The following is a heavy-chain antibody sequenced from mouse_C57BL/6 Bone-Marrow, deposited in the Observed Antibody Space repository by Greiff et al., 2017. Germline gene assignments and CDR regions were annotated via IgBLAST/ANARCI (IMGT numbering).Heavy chain of an antibody. J-gene: IGHJ2*01. CDR2: IYPGSGST. CDR1: GYTFTSYW. Sequence: QVQLQQPGAELVKPGASVKMSCKASGYTFTSYWITWVKQRPGQGLEWIGDIYPGSGSTNYNEKFKSKATLTVDTSSSTAYMQLSSLTSAYSAVYYCARWTQRALYWGQGTTLTVSS. CDR3: ARWTQRALY. D-gene: IGHD3-1*01. V-gene: IGHV1-55*01.